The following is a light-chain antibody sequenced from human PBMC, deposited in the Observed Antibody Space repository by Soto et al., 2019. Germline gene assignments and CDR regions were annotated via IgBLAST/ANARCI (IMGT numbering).Light chain of an antibody. J-gene: IGLJ1*01. V-gene: IGLV2-14*01. Sequence: QSALTQPASVSGSPGQSITISCTGTSDVGGYNYVSWYQQHPGKAPKLMIYEVSNRPSGVSNRFSGSKSGNTASLTISGLQAEDEADYYCSSYTSSSTLVFGTGTKLTVL. CDR3: SSYTSSSTLV. CDR2: EVS. CDR1: SDVGGYNY.